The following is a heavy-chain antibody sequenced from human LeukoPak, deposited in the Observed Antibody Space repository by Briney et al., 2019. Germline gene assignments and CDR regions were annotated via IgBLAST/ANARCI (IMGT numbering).Heavy chain of an antibody. CDR2: INHDGSDK. D-gene: IGHD1-14*01. Sequence: PGGSLRLSCAASGFTFSTNWMAWVRQAPGKGLEWVADINHDGSDKYYVDSVKGRFTISRDNAQNSLYLQMNSLRAEDTALYYCGRDGTENQWGQGTLVTVSS. V-gene: IGHV3-7*05. J-gene: IGHJ4*02. CDR3: GRDGTENQ. CDR1: GFTFSTNW.